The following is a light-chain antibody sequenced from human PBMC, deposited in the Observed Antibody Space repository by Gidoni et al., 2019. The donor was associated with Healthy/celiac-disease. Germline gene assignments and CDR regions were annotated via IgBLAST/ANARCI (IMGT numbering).Light chain of an antibody. CDR2: AAS. Sequence: DIQMTQSPSSLSASVGDRVTITCRASQSISSYLNWYQQKPGKAPKLLIYAASSLQSGVPSRFSGSGSGTDFILTISSLQPEDFATYYCQQSYSTPTFXXXTRLEIK. CDR1: QSISSY. V-gene: IGKV1-39*01. CDR3: QQSYSTPT. J-gene: IGKJ5*01.